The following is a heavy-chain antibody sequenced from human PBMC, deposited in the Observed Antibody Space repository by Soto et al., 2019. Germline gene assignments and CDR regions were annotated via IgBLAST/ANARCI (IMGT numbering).Heavy chain of an antibody. CDR2: IYYNGNT. J-gene: IGHJ3*02. CDR1: GGYINSHY. V-gene: IGHV4-59*08. Sequence: QVQLQESGPGLVKPSETLSLTCTVSGGYINSHYWTWIRQPPGKGLEWIGYIYYNGNTDYNPSLKSXXTXLXXKSKSYFSLRLNSLTAADTAVYYCARSTWGYAFDIWGQGAVVTVSS. D-gene: IGHD3-16*01. CDR3: ARSTWGYAFDI.